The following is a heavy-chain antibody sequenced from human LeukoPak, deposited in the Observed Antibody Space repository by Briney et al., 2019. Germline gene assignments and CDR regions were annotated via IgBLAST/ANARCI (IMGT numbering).Heavy chain of an antibody. CDR2: IKQDGSEK. D-gene: IGHD1-1*01. V-gene: IGHV3-7*01. Sequence: GGSLRLSCAASGFTFSSYWMSWVRQAPGKGLEWVASIKQDGSEKNYVDSVKGRFTVSRDNAKNSLFLQMNSLRAEDTAVFYCPRLNDWNFDYWGQGTLVTVSS. CDR3: PRLNDWNFDY. J-gene: IGHJ4*02. CDR1: GFTFSSYW.